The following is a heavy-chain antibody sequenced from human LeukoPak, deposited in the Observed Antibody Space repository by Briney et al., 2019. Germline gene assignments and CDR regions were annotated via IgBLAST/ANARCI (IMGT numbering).Heavy chain of an antibody. Sequence: PSETLSLTCTVSGGSISSYYWSWFRQPPGKGLEWIGYIYYSGSTNYNPSLKSRVTISVDTSKIQFSLRLSSVTAADTAVYYCARVRRDGYNSPDYWGQGTLVTVSS. V-gene: IGHV4-59*01. CDR2: IYYSGST. CDR3: ARVRRDGYNSPDY. CDR1: GGSISSYY. J-gene: IGHJ4*02. D-gene: IGHD5-24*01.